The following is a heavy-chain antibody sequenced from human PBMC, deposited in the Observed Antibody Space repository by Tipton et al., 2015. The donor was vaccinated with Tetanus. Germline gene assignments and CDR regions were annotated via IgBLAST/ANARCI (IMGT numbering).Heavy chain of an antibody. CDR2: IYQNGDA. CDR3: ARERIEAFYYHGLDV. J-gene: IGHJ6*02. D-gene: IGHD2-21*01. CDR1: GGSISTYH. Sequence: TLSLTCTVSGGSISTYHWNWIRQPPGKGLEWIAYIYQNGDANYNPSLQSRVTISVDTSKNQFSLQLAFVTAADTAIYYYARERIEAFYYHGLDVWGPGTTVTVSS. V-gene: IGHV4-59*01.